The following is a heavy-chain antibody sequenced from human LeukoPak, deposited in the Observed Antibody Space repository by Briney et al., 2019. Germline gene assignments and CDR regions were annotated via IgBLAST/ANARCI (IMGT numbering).Heavy chain of an antibody. D-gene: IGHD6-13*01. CDR2: IYHRGNT. Sequence: SETLSHTCALSGGSISSSNWWSWVRPPPGKGMGWIGEIYHRGNTNYNPSLKSRVTILEDKSKNQFSLKLSSVTAADTAVYYCARVVAAAAPYFDYWGQGTLVTVSS. CDR1: GGSISSSNW. J-gene: IGHJ4*02. CDR3: ARVVAAAAPYFDY. V-gene: IGHV4-4*02.